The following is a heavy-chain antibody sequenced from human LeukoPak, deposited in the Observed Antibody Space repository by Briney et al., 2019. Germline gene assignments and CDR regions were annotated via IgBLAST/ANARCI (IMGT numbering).Heavy chain of an antibody. CDR2: IYTSGST. V-gene: IGHV4-4*08. J-gene: IGHJ2*01. CDR1: GGSISSYY. D-gene: IGHD6-6*01. Sequence: SETLSLTCTVSGGSISSYYWSWIRQPPGKGLEWIGRIYTSGSTNYNPSLKSRVTISVDTSKNQFSLKLSSVTAADTAVYYCAREDAPRSIAARPPPPYWYFDLWGRGTLVTVSS. CDR3: AREDAPRSIAARPPPPYWYFDL.